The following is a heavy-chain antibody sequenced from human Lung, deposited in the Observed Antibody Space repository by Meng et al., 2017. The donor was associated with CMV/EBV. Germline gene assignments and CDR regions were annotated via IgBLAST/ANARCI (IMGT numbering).Heavy chain of an antibody. CDR1: GFSLSAYW. CDR2: ISQDGSEI. D-gene: IGHD2-21*02. J-gene: IGHJ5*02. Sequence: GESXKISCAASGFSLSAYWMGWLRQTPGKGLDWVAYISQDGSEIYYVDSVKGRFTISRDNAKNSLFLQMHNLRAEDTAVYHCARDKGDFTIWFDPWGQGTXVTVSS. CDR3: ARDKGDFTIWFDP. V-gene: IGHV3-7*01.